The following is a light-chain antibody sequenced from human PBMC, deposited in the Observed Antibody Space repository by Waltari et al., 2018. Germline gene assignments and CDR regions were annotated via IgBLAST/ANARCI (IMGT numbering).Light chain of an antibody. Sequence: DIVMTQSPATLSVSPGERATLSCRASQSVGTNLAWYQQRPGQAPGLLLYGASSRGTGIPARFSGSGSGTDFTLTINSVQPEDFALYYCQQYHNWPPWAFGQGTKVEIK. CDR1: QSVGTN. J-gene: IGKJ1*01. V-gene: IGKV3-15*01. CDR3: QQYHNWPPWA. CDR2: GAS.